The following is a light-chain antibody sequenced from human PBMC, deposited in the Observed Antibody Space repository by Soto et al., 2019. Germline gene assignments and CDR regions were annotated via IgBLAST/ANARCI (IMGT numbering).Light chain of an antibody. CDR2: DVS. J-gene: IGLJ2*01. CDR1: SSDVGGYNY. Sequence: QSALTQPASVSGSPGQTITISCTGTSSDVGGYNYVSWYQQHPGKAPKLMIYDVSNRPSGVSNRFYGSKSGNTASLTISGLQAEDEADYYCSSYTSSSTLVVFGGRTKLTVL. V-gene: IGLV2-14*01. CDR3: SSYTSSSTLVV.